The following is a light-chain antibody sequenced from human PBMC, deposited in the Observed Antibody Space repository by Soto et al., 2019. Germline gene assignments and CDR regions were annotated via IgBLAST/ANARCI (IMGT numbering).Light chain of an antibody. V-gene: IGKV1-9*01. CDR3: QQVSDYALT. CDR2: AAS. CDR1: QGISSY. Sequence: DIQLTQSPSFLSASVGDRVTITCRASQGISSYLVWYQQKPGKAPKLLIYAASTLQSGVPSRFSGSGSGTEFTLTISSLQPEDFATYHCQQVSDYALTFVGGTKVEI. J-gene: IGKJ4*01.